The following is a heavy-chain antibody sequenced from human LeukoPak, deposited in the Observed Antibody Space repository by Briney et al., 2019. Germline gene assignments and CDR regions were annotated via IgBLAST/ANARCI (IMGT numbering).Heavy chain of an antibody. CDR1: GTYTLIELS. V-gene: IGHV1-24*01. Sequence: ASVKVSCKVSGTYTLIELSMHWLRQAPGKGLEWMGGFDPEDGETIYAQKFKGRVTMTEDTSTDTAYMDLSSLRSEDTAVYYCATLLGETHFFDYWGQGTLVTVSS. D-gene: IGHD1-26*01. CDR2: FDPEDGET. CDR3: ATLLGETHFFDY. J-gene: IGHJ4*02.